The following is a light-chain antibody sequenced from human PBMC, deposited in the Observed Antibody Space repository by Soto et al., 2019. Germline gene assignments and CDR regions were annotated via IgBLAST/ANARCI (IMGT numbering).Light chain of an antibody. CDR1: SSDVGGYNY. J-gene: IGLJ1*01. CDR2: EVS. CDR3: SSYTSSSTYV. V-gene: IGLV2-14*01. Sequence: QSVRAPPASLSGSPGESITISCTGTSSDVGGYNYVSWYQQHPGKAPKLMIYEVSNRPSGVSNRFSGSKSGNTASLTISGLQAEDEADYYCSSYTSSSTYVFGTGTKVTVL.